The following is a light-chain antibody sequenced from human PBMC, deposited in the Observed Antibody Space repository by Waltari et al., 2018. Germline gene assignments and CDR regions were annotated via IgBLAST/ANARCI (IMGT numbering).Light chain of an antibody. CDR1: QDISQY. Sequence: DIQMTQSPSAMSASVGDTVTITCRATQDISQYLAWFQQKPGKAPERLVYTASKLQSGVPPRFSGSGSGTEFTPTISSLQPEDVATYYCLQHYSYPLTFGGGTNVQIK. J-gene: IGKJ4*01. CDR2: TAS. V-gene: IGKV1-17*03. CDR3: LQHYSYPLT.